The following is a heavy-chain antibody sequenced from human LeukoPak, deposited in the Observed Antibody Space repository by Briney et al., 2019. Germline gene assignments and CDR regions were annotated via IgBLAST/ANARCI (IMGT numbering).Heavy chain of an antibody. CDR3: ARYSGSGWYGDNWFDP. CDR2: ISAYNGNT. CDR1: GYTFTSYG. Sequence: GASVKVSCKASGYTFTSYGISWVRQAPGQGLEWMGWISAYNGNTNYAQKLQGRVTMTADTSTSTAYMELRSLRSDDTAVYYCARYSGSGWYGDNWFDPWGQGTLVTVSS. D-gene: IGHD6-19*01. V-gene: IGHV1-18*01. J-gene: IGHJ5*02.